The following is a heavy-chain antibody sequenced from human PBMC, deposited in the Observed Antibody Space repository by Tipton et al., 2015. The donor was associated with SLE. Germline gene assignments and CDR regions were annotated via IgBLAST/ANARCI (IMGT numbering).Heavy chain of an antibody. CDR2: IWYDGSNE. J-gene: IGHJ4*02. CDR1: GFSFDSYG. Sequence: SGFSFDSYGMHWVRQAPGKGLEWVAVIWYDGSNEDYADSVKGRFTISRDNSKSTVYLQMDNLRPEDTAVYYCATRQGSGWYQSFDYWGQGSLVTVSS. V-gene: IGHV3-33*01. D-gene: IGHD6-19*01. CDR3: ATRQGSGWYQSFDY.